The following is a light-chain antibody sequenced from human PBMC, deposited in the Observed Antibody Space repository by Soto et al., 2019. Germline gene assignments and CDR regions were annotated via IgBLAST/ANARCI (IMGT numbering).Light chain of an antibody. Sequence: QSALTQPPSVSGAPGQRVTISCTGSSSNIGAGYDVHWYQQLPGTAPKLLIYGNSNRPSGVPDRFSGSKSGTSASLAITGLQAEDEADYYCQSYDSSRSGPVVFGGGTKLTVL. CDR2: GNS. J-gene: IGLJ3*02. CDR3: QSYDSSRSGPVV. V-gene: IGLV1-40*01. CDR1: SSNIGAGYD.